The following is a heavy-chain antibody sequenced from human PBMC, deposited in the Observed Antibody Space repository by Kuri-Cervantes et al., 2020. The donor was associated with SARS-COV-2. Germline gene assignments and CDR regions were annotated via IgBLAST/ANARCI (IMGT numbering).Heavy chain of an antibody. Sequence: ASVKVSCKAFGGTFSSYAISWVRQAPGQGLEWMGWISAYNGNTNYAQKLQGRVTMTTDTSTSTAYMELRSLRSDDTAVYYCARDKAIFGADFDYWGQGTLVTVSS. CDR2: ISAYNGNT. CDR3: ARDKAIFGADFDY. J-gene: IGHJ4*02. CDR1: GGTFSSYA. D-gene: IGHD3-3*01. V-gene: IGHV1-18*01.